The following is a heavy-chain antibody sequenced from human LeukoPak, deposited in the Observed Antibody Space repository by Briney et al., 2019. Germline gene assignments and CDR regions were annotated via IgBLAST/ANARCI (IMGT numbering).Heavy chain of an antibody. CDR3: ARGVTMIVVVIHDWYFDL. D-gene: IGHD3-22*01. V-gene: IGHV4-39*01. CDR1: GVSFSSSSYY. Sequence: SETLSLTCTVSGVSFSSSSYYWGWIRQPPGKGLEWIGSVHYSGSIYYNPSLKSRVTISVDTSKNQLSLRLTSVTAADTAVYYCARGVTMIVVVIHDWYFDLWGRGTLVTVSS. CDR2: VHYSGSI. J-gene: IGHJ2*01.